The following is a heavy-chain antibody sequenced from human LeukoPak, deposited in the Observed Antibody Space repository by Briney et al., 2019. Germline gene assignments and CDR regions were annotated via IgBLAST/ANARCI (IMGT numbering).Heavy chain of an antibody. CDR2: IWYDGSNK. CDR3: ARDQGGIAVAGINFDY. Sequence: PGGSLRLSCAASGFTFSSYGMHWVRQAPGKGLEWVAVIWYDGSNKYYADSVKGRFTISRDNSKNTLYLQMNSLRAEDTAVYYCARDQGGIAVAGINFDYWGQGTLVTVSS. CDR1: GFTFSSYG. V-gene: IGHV3-33*01. D-gene: IGHD6-19*01. J-gene: IGHJ4*02.